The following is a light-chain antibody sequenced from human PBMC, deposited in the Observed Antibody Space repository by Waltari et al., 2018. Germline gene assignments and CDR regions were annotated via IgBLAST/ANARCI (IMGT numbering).Light chain of an antibody. CDR3: QQYDNPYT. Sequence: DIQMTQSPSSLSASVGDRVTITCQASQDISNYLNWYQQKPVKAPKLLIYDASNLETGVPSRFSVSGSGTDFTFTISSLQPEDIATYYCQQYDNPYTFGQGTKLEIK. J-gene: IGKJ2*01. V-gene: IGKV1-33*01. CDR2: DAS. CDR1: QDISNY.